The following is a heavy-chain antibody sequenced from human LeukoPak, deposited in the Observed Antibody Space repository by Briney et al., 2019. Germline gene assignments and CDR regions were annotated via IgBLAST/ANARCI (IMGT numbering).Heavy chain of an antibody. D-gene: IGHD5-24*01. V-gene: IGHV1-46*01. CDR2: INPSGGST. Sequence: ASVKVSCKASGYTFTSYYMHWVRQAPGQGLEWMGIINPSGGSTSYAQKFQGRVTMTRDMSTSTVYMELSSLRSEDTAVYYCARVQRDGYKSGGFDYWGQGTLVTVSS. CDR1: GYTFTSYY. CDR3: ARVQRDGYKSGGFDY. J-gene: IGHJ4*02.